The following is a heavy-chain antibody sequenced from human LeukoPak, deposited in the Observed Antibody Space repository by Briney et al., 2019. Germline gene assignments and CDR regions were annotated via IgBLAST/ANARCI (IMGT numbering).Heavy chain of an antibody. CDR2: ISAYNGNT. Sequence: ASVKVSCKASGYTFTSYGISWVRQAPGQGLEWMGWISAYNGNTNYAQKLQGRVTMTTDTSTSTAYMELRSLRSDDTAVYYCARELVPPYEYYDFWSGYYPDYWGQGTLVTVSS. D-gene: IGHD3-3*01. CDR1: GYTFTSYG. CDR3: ARELVPPYEYYDFWSGYYPDY. V-gene: IGHV1-18*01. J-gene: IGHJ4*02.